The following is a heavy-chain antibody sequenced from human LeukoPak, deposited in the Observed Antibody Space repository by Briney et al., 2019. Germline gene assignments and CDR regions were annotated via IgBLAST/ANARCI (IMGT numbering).Heavy chain of an antibody. J-gene: IGHJ4*02. V-gene: IGHV3-23*01. CDR1: GFTFSNAW. Sequence: GGSLRLSCAASGFTFSNAWMSWVRQAPGKGLEWVSAISGSGGSTHYADSVKGRFTISRDNSKNTLYLQMNSLRAEDTAVYYCAKVPDCSSTSCYAYYFDYWGQGTLVTVSS. D-gene: IGHD2-2*01. CDR2: ISGSGGST. CDR3: AKVPDCSSTSCYAYYFDY.